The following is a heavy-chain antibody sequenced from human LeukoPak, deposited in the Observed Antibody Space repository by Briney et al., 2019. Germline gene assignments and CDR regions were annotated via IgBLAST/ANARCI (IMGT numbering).Heavy chain of an antibody. CDR1: GYSFTNQW. Sequence: GESLKISCKGSGYSFTNQWIGWVRQMPGKGLEWMGIIYPADSDTRYSPSFQGQVTISADKSISTAYLQWSSLKASDTAMYYCARLRDLRGSELQHWGQGTLVTVSS. CDR3: ARLRDLRGSELQH. V-gene: IGHV5-51*01. J-gene: IGHJ1*01. D-gene: IGHD4-23*01. CDR2: IYPADSDT.